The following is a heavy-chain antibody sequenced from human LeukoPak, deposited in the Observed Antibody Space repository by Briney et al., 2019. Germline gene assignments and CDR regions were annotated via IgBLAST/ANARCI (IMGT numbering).Heavy chain of an antibody. CDR2: IYYSGSA. V-gene: IGHV4-61*01. Sequence: SETLSLTCTVSGGSVSSGSYHWSWIRQPPGKGLEWIAFIYYSGSANYNPSLKSRVTISVDTSKNQFSLKLSSVTTADTAVYYCARGRDYYDTSAGYWGQGTLVTVSS. J-gene: IGHJ4*02. D-gene: IGHD3-22*01. CDR1: GGSVSSGSYH. CDR3: ARGRDYYDTSAGY.